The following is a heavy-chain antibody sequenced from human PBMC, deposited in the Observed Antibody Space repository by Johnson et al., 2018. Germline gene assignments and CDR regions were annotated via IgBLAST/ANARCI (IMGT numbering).Heavy chain of an antibody. CDR3: EGAFDI. Sequence: VQLVESGGGVVQPGRSLRLSCAASEFTFSSYGMHWVRQAPGKGLEWVAVISYDGSNKYYADSVKGRFTISSDNSKNTLYLQMNSLRAEDTAVYYCEGAFDIWGQGTMVTVSS. CDR2: ISYDGSNK. CDR1: EFTFSSYG. V-gene: IGHV3-30*03. J-gene: IGHJ3*02.